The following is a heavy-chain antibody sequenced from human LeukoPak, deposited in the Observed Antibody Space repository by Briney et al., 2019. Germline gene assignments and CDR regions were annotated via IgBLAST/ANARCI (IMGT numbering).Heavy chain of an antibody. CDR2: IIPVFGTP. J-gene: IGHJ6*03. CDR1: GGTFTSYS. V-gene: IGHV1-69*05. D-gene: IGHD2-15*01. Sequence: GSSVKVSCNASGGTFTSYSISWERHAPGQGLGWMGGIIPVFGTPNYAQKFQGRVTITTDESTSTVYMEVSSLRSVDTAVYYCARVTLDNTPPYFSYMDVWGKGTTVTVSS. CDR3: ARVTLDNTPPYFSYMDV.